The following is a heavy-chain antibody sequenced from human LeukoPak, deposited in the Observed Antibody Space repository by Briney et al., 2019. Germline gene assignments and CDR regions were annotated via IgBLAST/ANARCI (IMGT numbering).Heavy chain of an antibody. Sequence: ASVTVSCKASGYTFTSYAVYWVRQAPGQRLEWMGWINAGNGNTKYSQKFQGRVTITRDTSASTAYMELSSLRSEDTAVYYCARDRSGGRSVDVWGQGTTVTVSS. CDR3: ARDRSGGRSVDV. CDR1: GYTFTSYA. J-gene: IGHJ6*02. V-gene: IGHV1-3*01. CDR2: INAGNGNT. D-gene: IGHD2-15*01.